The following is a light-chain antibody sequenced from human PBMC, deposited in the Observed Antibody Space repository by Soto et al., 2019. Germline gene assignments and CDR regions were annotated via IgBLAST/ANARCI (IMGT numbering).Light chain of an antibody. CDR1: QSITTY. V-gene: IGKV1-39*01. CDR2: GAS. Sequence: DIQMNQSPSSLSASVGDRVTITCRASQSITTYLNWYQQKPGTAPRLLIYGASSLQSGVPSTFSGSGSGTDFALTITSLQPEDFATYYCQQSYSSPRTFGGGTKVEIK. J-gene: IGKJ4*01. CDR3: QQSYSSPRT.